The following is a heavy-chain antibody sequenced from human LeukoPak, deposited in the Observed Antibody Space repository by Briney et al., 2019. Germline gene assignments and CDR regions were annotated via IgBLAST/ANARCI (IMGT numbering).Heavy chain of an antibody. Sequence: PGGSLRLSCAASGFTVSSNHMSWVRQAPGKGLEWVSVIYSGGTTYYVDSVKGRFTISRDNSKNTLYLQMSSLRADDTAVYYCARDGRLLWFGELSDNAFDIWGQGTMVTVSS. V-gene: IGHV3-66*01. CDR1: GFTVSSNH. CDR3: ARDGRLLWFGELSDNAFDI. D-gene: IGHD3-10*01. CDR2: IYSGGTT. J-gene: IGHJ3*02.